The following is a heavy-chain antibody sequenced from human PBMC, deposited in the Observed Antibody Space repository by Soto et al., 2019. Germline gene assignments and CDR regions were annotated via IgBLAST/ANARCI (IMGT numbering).Heavy chain of an antibody. CDR2: INPSGGST. V-gene: IGHV1-46*01. CDR3: ARGGVGNCEDY. D-gene: IGHD2-15*01. Sequence: QVQLVQSGAEVKKPGASVKVYCKASGYTFTSYYMHWVRQAPGQGLEWMGIINPSGGSTSYAQKFQVRVTMTRDTSTSTVYMELSSLRSEDAAVYYCARGGVGNCEDYWGQGTLVTVSS. CDR1: GYTFTSYY. J-gene: IGHJ4*02.